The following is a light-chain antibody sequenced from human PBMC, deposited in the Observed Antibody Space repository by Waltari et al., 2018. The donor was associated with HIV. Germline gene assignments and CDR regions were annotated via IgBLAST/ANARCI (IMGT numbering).Light chain of an antibody. CDR2: EVS. J-gene: IGLJ1*01. Sequence: QSALTQPASVSGSPGQSITISCTGTSGDVGGYTYVSWYQQRPGKAPKLLIYEVSKRPSGVSNRFSGYKSGNTASLTISGLQAEDEADYYCSSYTTSSTLVFGTGTKITVL. CDR3: SSYTTSSTLV. V-gene: IGLV2-14*01. CDR1: SGDVGGYTY.